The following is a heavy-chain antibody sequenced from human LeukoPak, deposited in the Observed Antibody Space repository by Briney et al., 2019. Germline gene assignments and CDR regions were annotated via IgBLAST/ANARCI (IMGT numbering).Heavy chain of an antibody. D-gene: IGHD5-24*01. Sequence: SETLSLTRTVSGGSVSSDSYYWSWIRQPPGKGLEWIGYIYYSGSTNYNPSLKSRVTISVDTSKNQFSLKLSSVTAADTAVYYCARQSREMATINARVGRMGGFDPWGQGTLVTVSS. V-gene: IGHV4-61*01. CDR3: ARQSREMATINARVGRMGGFDP. CDR1: GGSVSSDSYY. CDR2: IYYSGST. J-gene: IGHJ5*02.